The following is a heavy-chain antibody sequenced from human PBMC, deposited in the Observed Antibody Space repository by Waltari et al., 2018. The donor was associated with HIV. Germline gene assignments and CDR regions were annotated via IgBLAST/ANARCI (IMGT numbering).Heavy chain of an antibody. CDR2: IMGRGDTT. CDR3: AKNGEFENWSDGENWFDP. D-gene: IGHD4-17*01. V-gene: IGHV3-23*01. Sequence: EVQLLETGGGLVQPGGSLRLSCVGFGVTFGPHGTSWGREAAGKGLEGVADIMGRGDTTYYTDSVGGRFTISRDNSKNTLYLQMSSLRVDDTAVYYCAKNGEFENWSDGENWFDPWGQGTRVTVYS. J-gene: IGHJ5*02. CDR1: GVTFGPHG.